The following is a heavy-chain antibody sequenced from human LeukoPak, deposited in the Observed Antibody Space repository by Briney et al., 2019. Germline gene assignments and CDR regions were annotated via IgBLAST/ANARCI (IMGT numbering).Heavy chain of an antibody. CDR1: GGSISSSGYY. V-gene: IGHV4-31*03. CDR2: IYYSGTT. J-gene: IGHJ4*02. CDR3: AREDYYDSSGYLDY. Sequence: SETLSLTCTVSGGSISSSGYYWSWPRQHPGKGLEWIGYIYYSGTTYYNPSLKSRVTISVDTSKNQFFLKLFSVTAADTAVYYCAREDYYDSSGYLDYWGQGTLVTVSS. D-gene: IGHD3-22*01.